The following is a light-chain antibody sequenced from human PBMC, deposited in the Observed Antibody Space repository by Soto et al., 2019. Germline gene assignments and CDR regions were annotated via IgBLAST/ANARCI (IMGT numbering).Light chain of an antibody. CDR1: KNDIGLYDF. CDR2: EVV. CDR3: KSYAGSNTYV. Sequence: QSVLTQPPCASVSPGQSVTVSCTGTKNDIGLYDFVSWYQHHPGKAPRLIIYEVVQRPSGVPDRFSGSKSGNTASLTVSGLQAADEADYFCKSYAGSNTYVFGSGTKVTVL. V-gene: IGLV2-8*01. J-gene: IGLJ1*01.